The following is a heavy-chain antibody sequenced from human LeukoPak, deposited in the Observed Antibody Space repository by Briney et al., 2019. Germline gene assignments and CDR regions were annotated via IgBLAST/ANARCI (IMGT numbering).Heavy chain of an antibody. J-gene: IGHJ3*02. D-gene: IGHD3-22*01. Sequence: SGGSLRLSCAASGFTFSSYSMNWVRQAPGMGLEWVSYISSSSSTIYYADSVKGRFTISRDNSKNTLYLQMNSLRAEDTAVYYCANDGAYYDSSTDAFDIWGQGTMVTVSS. CDR2: ISSSSSTI. CDR3: ANDGAYYDSSTDAFDI. V-gene: IGHV3-48*01. CDR1: GFTFSSYS.